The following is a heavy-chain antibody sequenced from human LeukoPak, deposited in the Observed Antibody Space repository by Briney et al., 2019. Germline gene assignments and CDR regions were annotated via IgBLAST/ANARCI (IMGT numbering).Heavy chain of an antibody. J-gene: IGHJ4*02. CDR1: GFIFDDYG. CDR2: INWNGGST. Sequence: GGSLRLPCAASGFIFDDYGMSWVRHAPGKGLEWVSGINWNGGSTGYADSVKGRFTISRDNAKNSLYLQMNSLRAEDTALYYCARGVIVVADTPFDYWGQGTLVTVSS. D-gene: IGHD3-22*01. CDR3: ARGVIVVADTPFDY. V-gene: IGHV3-20*04.